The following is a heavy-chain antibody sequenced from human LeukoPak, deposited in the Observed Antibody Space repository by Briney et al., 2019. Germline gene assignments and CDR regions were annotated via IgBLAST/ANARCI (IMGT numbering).Heavy chain of an antibody. Sequence: GGSLRLSCAASGSTFDDYAMHWVRQAPGKGLEWVSGISWNSGSIGYADSVKGRFTISRDNAKNSLYLQMNSLRAEDTALYYCAKATFDYWGQGTLVTVSS. CDR3: AKATFDY. V-gene: IGHV3-9*01. J-gene: IGHJ4*02. CDR1: GSTFDDYA. CDR2: ISWNSGSI.